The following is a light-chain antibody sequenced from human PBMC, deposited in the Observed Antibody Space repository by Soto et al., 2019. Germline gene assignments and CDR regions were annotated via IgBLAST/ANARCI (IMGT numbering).Light chain of an antibody. J-gene: IGKJ5*01. Sequence: DNLLTQSPATLSLSPGERATLSCGASQSVPRDYLAWYQQKPGLAPRLLIYDASTRAIGIPDRFSGSGSGTDFTLTVSRLEPEDFAVYYCQQYATSPITFGQGTRLEIK. CDR1: QSVPRDY. V-gene: IGKV3D-20*01. CDR2: DAS. CDR3: QQYATSPIT.